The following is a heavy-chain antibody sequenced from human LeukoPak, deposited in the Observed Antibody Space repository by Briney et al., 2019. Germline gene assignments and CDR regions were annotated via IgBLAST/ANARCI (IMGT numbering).Heavy chain of an antibody. V-gene: IGHV3-33*01. CDR3: ARDGGAIQYFDN. D-gene: IGHD3-16*01. CDR2: IRYDGTNS. Sequence: GRSLRLSCAASGFTFRNHGMHWARQAPGKGLEWVAFIRYDGTNSYYADSVKGRFTVSRDNSKNTLYLQMNSLRAEDTAVYYCARDGGAIQYFDNWGQGTLVTVSS. CDR1: GFTFRNHG. J-gene: IGHJ4*02.